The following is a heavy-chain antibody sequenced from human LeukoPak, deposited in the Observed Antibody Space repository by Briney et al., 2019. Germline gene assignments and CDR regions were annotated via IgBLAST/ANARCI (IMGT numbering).Heavy chain of an antibody. D-gene: IGHD5-12*01. V-gene: IGHV3-11*01. Sequence: PGGSLRLSCAASGFTFSDYYMTWIRQAPGKGLEWLSCIGTSGSPIYYADSVKGRFTISRDNAKNSLSLRMTSLRAEDTAVYYCARDRLATLNSAAFDIWGQGTMVTVSS. J-gene: IGHJ3*02. CDR3: ARDRLATLNSAAFDI. CDR2: IGTSGSPI. CDR1: GFTFSDYY.